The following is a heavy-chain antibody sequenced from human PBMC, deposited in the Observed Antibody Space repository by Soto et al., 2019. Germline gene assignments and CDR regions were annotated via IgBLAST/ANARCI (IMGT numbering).Heavy chain of an antibody. CDR1: GYTFTSYY. J-gene: IGHJ4*02. D-gene: IGHD6-19*01. CDR3: ARDRYMEQWLNYFDY. Sequence: ASVKVSCKASGYTFTSYYMHWVRQAPGQGLEWMGIINPSGGSTSYAQKFQGRVTMTRDTSTSTVYMELSSLRSEDTAVYYCARDRYMEQWLNYFDYWGQGTLVTVS. CDR2: INPSGGST. V-gene: IGHV1-46*01.